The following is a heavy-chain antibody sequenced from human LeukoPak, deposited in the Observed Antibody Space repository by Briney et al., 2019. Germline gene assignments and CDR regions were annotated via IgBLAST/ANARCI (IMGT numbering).Heavy chain of an antibody. V-gene: IGHV3-11*01. CDR2: ITNSGYTM. J-gene: IGHJ4*02. CDR3: ARSRARIAAAVYYFDY. CDR1: GFTFDDYF. D-gene: IGHD6-13*01. Sequence: PGGSLRLSCAAAGFTFDDYFMGRVRQAPGKGLEWVSYITNSGYTMYYADSVRGRFTISKDNAKNSLYLHMSGLRAEDTAVYYCARSRARIAAAVYYFDYWGQGTPVTVSS.